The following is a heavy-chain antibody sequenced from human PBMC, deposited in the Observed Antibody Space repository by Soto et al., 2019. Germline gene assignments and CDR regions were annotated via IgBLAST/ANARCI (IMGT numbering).Heavy chain of an antibody. V-gene: IGHV3-74*01. Sequence: EVQLVESGGGLVQPGGSLRLSCAASGFNFSNYWMHWVRQAPGKGLVWVSRINSDGTRTNYADSVKGRFTISRDNAENTLYLQMNSLTAEDTAVYYCARVAVGYYYMDVWGKGTTVTVSS. CDR2: INSDGTRT. CDR3: ARVAVGYYYMDV. J-gene: IGHJ6*03. CDR1: GFNFSNYW.